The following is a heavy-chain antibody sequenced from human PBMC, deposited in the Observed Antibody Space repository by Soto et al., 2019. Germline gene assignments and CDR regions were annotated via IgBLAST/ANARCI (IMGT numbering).Heavy chain of an antibody. CDR3: ARDLXXXGSSSHYGMDV. Sequence: EVQLVESGGGLVQPGGSLRLSCAASGFTFSNYDMHWVRQVTGKGLEWISGIGTAGDTYYAGSVKGRFTISRENAKNSXXXXXXXXXXXXXXXXXCARDLXXXGSSSHYGMDVWGQGTTVTVSS. J-gene: IGHJ6*02. CDR1: GFTFSNYD. D-gene: IGHD6-6*01. CDR2: IGTAGDT. V-gene: IGHV3-13*01.